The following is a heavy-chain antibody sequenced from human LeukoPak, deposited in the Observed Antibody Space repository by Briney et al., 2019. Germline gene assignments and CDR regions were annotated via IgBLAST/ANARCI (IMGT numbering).Heavy chain of an antibody. Sequence: PGPTLRHSGAASGFTVSSFAIDGRRQAPKKGLEWVAVISYDGSNKYYADSVKGRFTISRDNSKNTLYLQMNSLRAEDTAVYYCARDRIQEWLPPGRCDYWGQGTLVSVSS. V-gene: IGHV3-30*04. CDR1: GFTVSSFA. D-gene: IGHD5-12*01. CDR2: ISYDGSNK. J-gene: IGHJ4*02. CDR3: ARDRIQEWLPPGRCDY.